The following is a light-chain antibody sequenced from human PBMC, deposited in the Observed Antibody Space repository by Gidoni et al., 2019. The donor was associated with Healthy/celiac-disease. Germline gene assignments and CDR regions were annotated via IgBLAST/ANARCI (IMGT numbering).Light chain of an antibody. J-gene: IGKJ1*01. V-gene: IGKV3-11*01. CDR2: DAS. CDR3: QQRSNGLWT. CDR1: QSVSSY. Sequence: EFVFTQSPATLSLSPGERATLSCRDSQSVSSYLAWYQQKPDQAPRLLIDDASNGATGIPARSSGSGYGIDFTLTISSLEDEDVAVYYCQQRSNGLWTFGQGTKVEIK.